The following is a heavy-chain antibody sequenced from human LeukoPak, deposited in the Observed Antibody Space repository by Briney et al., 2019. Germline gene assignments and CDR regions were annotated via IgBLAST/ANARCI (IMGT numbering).Heavy chain of an antibody. CDR1: GFTFSSYG. V-gene: IGHV3-30*02. Sequence: GGSLRLSCAASGFTFSSYGMHWVRQAPGKGLDWVAFIRYDGSNKYYADSVKGRLTISRDNSKNTLYLQMNSLRAEDTAVYYCAKDRNSGWYFDYWGQGTLVTVSS. CDR2: IRYDGSNK. D-gene: IGHD6-19*01. J-gene: IGHJ4*02. CDR3: AKDRNSGWYFDY.